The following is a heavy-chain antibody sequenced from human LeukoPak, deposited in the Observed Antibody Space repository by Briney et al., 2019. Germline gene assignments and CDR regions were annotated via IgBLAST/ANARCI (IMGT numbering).Heavy chain of an antibody. J-gene: IGHJ4*02. D-gene: IGHD6-13*01. Sequence: SETLSLTCTVSGGSISSGDYYWNWIRQHPEKSLEWIGYIFYSGSAYYNPSLKSRVTISVDTSKNQFSLKLSSVTAADTAVYYCARAEGMNFDYWGQGTLVTVSS. CDR3: ARAEGMNFDY. V-gene: IGHV4-31*03. CDR1: GGSISSGDYY. CDR2: IFYSGSA.